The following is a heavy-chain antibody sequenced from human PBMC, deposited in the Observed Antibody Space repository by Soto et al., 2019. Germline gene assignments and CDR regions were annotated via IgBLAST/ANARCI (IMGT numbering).Heavy chain of an antibody. CDR1: GGSISSGDYY. Sequence: SETLSLTCTVSGGSISSGDYYWSWIRQPPGKGLEWIGYIYYSGTTYYSPSLKSRVTISVDTSKNQFSLKLSSATAADTAVYYCARTTTSSSWYVLHYWGQGTLVTVSS. V-gene: IGHV4-30-4*01. J-gene: IGHJ4*02. CDR2: IYYSGTT. D-gene: IGHD6-13*01. CDR3: ARTTTSSSWYVLHY.